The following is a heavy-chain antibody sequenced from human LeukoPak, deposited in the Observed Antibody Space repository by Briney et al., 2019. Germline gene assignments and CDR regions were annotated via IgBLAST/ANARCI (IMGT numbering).Heavy chain of an antibody. Sequence: GGSLRLSCAASGFMFSTYWMTWVRQAPGKGPEWVANIKPDGSETYYVDAVKGRFTIPRDNTKNLLYLQMNNLRGEDAAVYHCGGFGYEAGVDLWGQGTLVTVSS. D-gene: IGHD2-15*01. J-gene: IGHJ4*02. CDR3: GGFGYEAGVDL. V-gene: IGHV3-7*01. CDR2: IKPDGSET. CDR1: GFMFSTYW.